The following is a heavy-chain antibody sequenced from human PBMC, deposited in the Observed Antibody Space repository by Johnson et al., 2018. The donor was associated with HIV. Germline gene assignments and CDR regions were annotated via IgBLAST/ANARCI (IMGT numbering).Heavy chain of an antibody. CDR3: ARVYILTGYSGAFDM. CDR1: GFTFSSYG. Sequence: QVQLVESGGGIVRPGGSLRLSCVASGFTFSSYGMHWVRQAPGQGLEWVAVIWYDGSNKYYADSVKGRFTISRDNSKNTLYLQMNSLRAEDTAVYYWARVYILTGYSGAFDMWGQGTMVTVSS. CDR2: IWYDGSNK. D-gene: IGHD3-9*01. J-gene: IGHJ3*02. V-gene: IGHV3-33*08.